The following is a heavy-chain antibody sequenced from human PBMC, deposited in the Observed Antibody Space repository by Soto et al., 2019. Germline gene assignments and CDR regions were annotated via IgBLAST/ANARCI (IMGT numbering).Heavy chain of an antibody. Sequence: SVKVSCKASGGTFSSYAISWVRQAPGQGLEWMGGIIPIFGTANYTQKFQGRVTITADESTSTAYMELSSLRSEDTAVYYCARAIVGASYYYYGMDVWGQGTTVTVSS. V-gene: IGHV1-69*13. J-gene: IGHJ6*02. CDR2: IIPIFGTA. CDR1: GGTFSSYA. D-gene: IGHD1-26*01. CDR3: ARAIVGASYYYYGMDV.